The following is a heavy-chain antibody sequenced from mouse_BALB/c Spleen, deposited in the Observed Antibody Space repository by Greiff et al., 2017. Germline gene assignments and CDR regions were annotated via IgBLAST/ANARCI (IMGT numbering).Heavy chain of an antibody. J-gene: IGHJ4*01. V-gene: IGHV5-6-3*01. Sequence: DVKLVESGGGLVQPGGSLKLSCAASGFTFSSYGMSWVRQTPDKRLELVATINSNGGSTYYPDSVKGRFTISRDNAKNTLYLQMSSLKSEDTAMYYCARDGYYAMDYWGQGTSVTVSS. CDR2: INSNGGST. CDR1: GFTFSSYG. CDR3: ARDGYYAMDY.